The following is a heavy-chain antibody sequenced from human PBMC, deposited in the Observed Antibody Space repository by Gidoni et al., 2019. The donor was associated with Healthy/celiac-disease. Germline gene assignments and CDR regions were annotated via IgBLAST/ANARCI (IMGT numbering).Heavy chain of an antibody. CDR2: IKSKTDGGTT. D-gene: IGHD2-15*01. J-gene: IGHJ4*02. CDR3: TTGEVVVVVAATGTDY. V-gene: IGHV3-15*01. CDR1: GFTFRNAC. Sequence: EVQLVDSGGGLVRPGGSLRLSCAASGFTFRNACMSWVRQAPGKGLEWVGRIKSKTDGGTTDYAAPVKGRFTISRDDSKNTLYLQMNSLKTEDTAVYYCTTGEVVVVVAATGTDYWGQGTLVTVSS.